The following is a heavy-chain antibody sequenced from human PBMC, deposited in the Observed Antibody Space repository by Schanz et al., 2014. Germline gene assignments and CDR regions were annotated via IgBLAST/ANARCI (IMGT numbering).Heavy chain of an antibody. V-gene: IGHV3-15*04. Sequence: EIHLVESGGGLVMPGGSLRLSCAASGFTFNGAYMTWVRQAPGKGLEWVGRIENNANGATTDYAAPVKGRFTSSREESRNTVYLQTNTPGTDDTALYYCTTVNNSDALYIWGQGTMVSVSS. CDR1: GFTFNGAY. CDR3: TTVNNSDALYI. CDR2: IENNANGATT. D-gene: IGHD1-20*01. J-gene: IGHJ3*02.